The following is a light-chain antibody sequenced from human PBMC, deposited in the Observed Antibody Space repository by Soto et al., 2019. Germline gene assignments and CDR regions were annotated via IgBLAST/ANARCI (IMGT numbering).Light chain of an antibody. CDR3: QQYGSSPWT. Sequence: EIVLTQSPGTLYLSPGQRATLSCSASQSVSSSYLAWYQQKPGQAPRLLIYGAYSRATGITDRFSGSGSGTDFTLTISRLEPEDFAVYYCQQYGSSPWTFGPGTQVDIK. V-gene: IGKV3-20*01. J-gene: IGKJ1*01. CDR2: GAY. CDR1: QSVSSSY.